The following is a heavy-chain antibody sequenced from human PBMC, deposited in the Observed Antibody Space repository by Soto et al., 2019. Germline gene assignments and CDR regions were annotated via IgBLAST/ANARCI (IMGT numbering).Heavy chain of an antibody. Sequence: SETLSLTCTVSGGSISSYYWSWIRQPPGKGLEWIGYIYYSGSTNYNPSLKSRVTISVDTSKNQFSLKLSSVTAADTAVYYCARQRLYYDSSGYYSQALDYWGPGTLVTVSS. CDR2: IYYSGST. D-gene: IGHD3-22*01. V-gene: IGHV4-59*08. CDR3: ARQRLYYDSSGYYSQALDY. J-gene: IGHJ4*02. CDR1: GGSISSYY.